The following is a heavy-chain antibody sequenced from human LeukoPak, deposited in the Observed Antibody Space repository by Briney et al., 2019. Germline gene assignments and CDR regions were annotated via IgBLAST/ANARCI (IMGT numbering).Heavy chain of an antibody. D-gene: IGHD2-2*01. Sequence: SETLSLTCTVSAGSISSGDYYWSWIRQPPGKGLEWIGYIYYSGSTYYNPSLKSRVTISVDTSKNQFSLKLSSVTAADTAVYYCARVGGCSSTSCYAGKYYFDYWGQGTLVTVSS. CDR1: AGSISSGDYY. V-gene: IGHV4-30-4*01. CDR3: ARVGGCSSTSCYAGKYYFDY. CDR2: IYYSGST. J-gene: IGHJ4*02.